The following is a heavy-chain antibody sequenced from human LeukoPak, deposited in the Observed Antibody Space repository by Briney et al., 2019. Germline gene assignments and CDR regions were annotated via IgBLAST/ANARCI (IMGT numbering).Heavy chain of an antibody. Sequence: SEALSLTCTVSGGSISSYYWSWIRQPPGKGLEWIGYIYYSGSTNYNPSLKSRVTISVDTSKNQFSLKLSSVTAADTAVYYCARRHTYYYDSSGYPLDAFDIWGQGTMVTVSS. D-gene: IGHD3-22*01. CDR2: IYYSGST. V-gene: IGHV4-59*01. CDR1: GGSISSYY. J-gene: IGHJ3*02. CDR3: ARRHTYYYDSSGYPLDAFDI.